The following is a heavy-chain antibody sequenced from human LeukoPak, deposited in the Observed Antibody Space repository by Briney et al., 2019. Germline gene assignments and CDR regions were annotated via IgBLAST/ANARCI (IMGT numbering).Heavy chain of an antibody. V-gene: IGHV4-59*01. CDR3: ARFSRSLYYFDY. CDR1: GGSISSYY. D-gene: IGHD6-13*01. J-gene: IGHJ4*02. Sequence: SETLSLTCTVSGGSISSYYWSWIRQPPGKGLEWIGYIYYSGSTNYNPSPKSRVTISVDTSKNQFSLKLSSVTAADTAVYYCARFSRSLYYFDYWGQGTLVTVSS. CDR2: IYYSGST.